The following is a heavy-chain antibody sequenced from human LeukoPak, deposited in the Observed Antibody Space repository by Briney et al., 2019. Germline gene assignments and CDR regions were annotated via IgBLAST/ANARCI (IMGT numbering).Heavy chain of an antibody. Sequence: PSETLSLTCTVSGGSISSSSYYWGWIRQPPGKGLEWIGSIYYSGSTYYNPSLKSRVTISVDTSKNQFSLKLSSVTAADTAVYYCARQAGPKWGVPAAIFRFDPWGQGTLVTVSP. CDR1: GGSISSSSYY. J-gene: IGHJ5*02. CDR2: IYYSGST. D-gene: IGHD2-2*01. V-gene: IGHV4-39*01. CDR3: ARQAGPKWGVPAAIFRFDP.